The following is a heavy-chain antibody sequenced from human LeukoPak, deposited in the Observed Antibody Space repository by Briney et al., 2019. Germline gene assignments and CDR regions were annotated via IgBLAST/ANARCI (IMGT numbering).Heavy chain of an antibody. V-gene: IGHV5-10-1*01. J-gene: IGHJ6*02. D-gene: IGHD6-19*01. CDR1: GYSFTSYW. CDR2: IDPSDSYT. CDR3: ARLGGSGCYGMDV. Sequence: GESLVISCKGFGYSFTSYWISWVRQMPGKGLEWMGRIDPSDSYTNYGPSFQGHVTISVDKSMNTAYLQWSSLRASDTAMYYCARLGGSGCYGMDVWGQGTTLTVAS.